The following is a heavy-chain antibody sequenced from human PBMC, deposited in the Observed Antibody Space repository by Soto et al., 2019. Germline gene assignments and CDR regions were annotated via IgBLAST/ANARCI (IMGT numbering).Heavy chain of an antibody. V-gene: IGHV3-23*01. CDR2: ISGSGGST. CDR1: GFTFSSYA. J-gene: IGHJ3*02. Sequence: PGGSLRLSCAASGFTFSSYAMSWVRQAPGKGLEWVSAISGSGGSTYYADSVKGRFTIPRDNSKNTLYLQMNSLRAVDTAVYYCAKDWYSQLITMIPHIWGQGTMVTVSS. D-gene: IGHD3-22*01. CDR3: AKDWYSQLITMIPHI.